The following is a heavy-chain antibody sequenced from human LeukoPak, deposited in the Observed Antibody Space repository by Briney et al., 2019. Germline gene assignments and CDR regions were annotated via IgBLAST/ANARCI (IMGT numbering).Heavy chain of an antibody. D-gene: IGHD1-26*01. CDR2: INHSGST. CDR1: GGSFSGYY. J-gene: IGHJ6*02. CDR3: ARRRGSGSYDYYYGMDV. V-gene: IGHV4-34*01. Sequence: SETLSLTCAVYGGSFSGYYWSWIRQPPGKGLEWIGEINHSGSTNYNPSLKSRVTISVDTSKNQFSLKLSSVTAAYTAVYYCARRRGSGSYDYYYGMDVWGQGTTVTVSS.